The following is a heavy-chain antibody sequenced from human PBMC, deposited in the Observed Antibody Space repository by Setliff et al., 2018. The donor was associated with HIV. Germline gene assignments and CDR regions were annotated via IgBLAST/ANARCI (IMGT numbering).Heavy chain of an antibody. J-gene: IGHJ4*02. CDR3: ARDKDEDYGSTSFDY. CDR2: ISTSSATK. CDR1: GFTFSSYS. Sequence: PGGSLRLSCAASGFTFSSYSMNWVRQSPGKGLEWVSYISTSSATKYYADSVKGRFTISRDNAKNSLYLQMNSVRADDTAVYYCARDKDEDYGSTSFDYWGQGILVTVSS. V-gene: IGHV3-48*04. D-gene: IGHD4-17*01.